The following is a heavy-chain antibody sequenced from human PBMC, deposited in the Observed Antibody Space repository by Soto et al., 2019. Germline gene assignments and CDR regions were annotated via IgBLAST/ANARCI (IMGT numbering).Heavy chain of an antibody. CDR1: GDTFNNYV. CDR2: ILPIFATA. CDR3: AGRCDSTTCLGHFDY. J-gene: IGHJ4*02. Sequence: QVQLVQSGAEVKKPGSSVTVSCKASGDTFNNYVVNWVRQAPGQGLEWLGGILPIFATANYAQKFQGRVTITADKSTSTAYMELTSLRSEDTAVYYCAGRCDSTTCLGHFDYWGQGTLVTVAS. D-gene: IGHD2-2*01. V-gene: IGHV1-69*06.